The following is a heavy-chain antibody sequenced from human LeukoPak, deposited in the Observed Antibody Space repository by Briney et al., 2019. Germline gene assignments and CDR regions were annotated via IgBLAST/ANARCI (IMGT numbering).Heavy chain of an antibody. V-gene: IGHV4-59*01. D-gene: IGHD5-24*01. J-gene: IGHJ4*02. CDR2: IYYSGST. Sequence: SETLSLTCTVSGGSISSYYWSWIRQPPGKGLEWIGYIYYSGSTNYNPSLKSRVTISVDTSKNQFSLKLSSVTAADTAVYYCARYIPPYSYNLYYFDYWGQGTLVTVSS. CDR3: ARYIPPYSYNLYYFDY. CDR1: GGSISSYY.